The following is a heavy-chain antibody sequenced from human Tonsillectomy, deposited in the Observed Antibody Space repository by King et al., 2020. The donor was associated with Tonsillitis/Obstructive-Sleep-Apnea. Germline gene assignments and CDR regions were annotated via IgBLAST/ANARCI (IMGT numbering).Heavy chain of an antibody. CDR1: RGSMSSHY. J-gene: IGHJ4*02. CDR2: IYASGTT. V-gene: IGHV4-4*07. Sequence: VQLQESGPGLVKPSETLSLTCTVSRGSMSSHYWSWIRQPVGKGLEWVGRIYASGTTNYNPSLKNRVTMSEDTSKNQFSLNMRSVTAADTAVYYCARDGGYATRGHFDYWGQGTLVTVSS. CDR3: ARDGGYATRGHFDY. D-gene: IGHD5-12*01.